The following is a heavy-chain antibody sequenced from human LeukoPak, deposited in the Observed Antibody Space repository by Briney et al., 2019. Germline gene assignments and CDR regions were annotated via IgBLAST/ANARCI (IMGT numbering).Heavy chain of an antibody. D-gene: IGHD6-6*01. Sequence: PGGSLRLSCAASGFTFSSYSMSWVRQAPGKGLEWVSSISSSSSYIYYADSVKGRFTISRDNAKNSLYLQMNSLRAEDTAVYYCARDRSIAARPNWFDPWGQGTLVTVSS. CDR3: ARDRSIAARPNWFDP. V-gene: IGHV3-21*01. CDR2: ISSSSSYI. J-gene: IGHJ5*02. CDR1: GFTFSSYS.